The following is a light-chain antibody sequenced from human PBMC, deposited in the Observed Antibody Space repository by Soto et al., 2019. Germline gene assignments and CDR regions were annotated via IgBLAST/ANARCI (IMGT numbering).Light chain of an antibody. Sequence: QSVLTQPASPSGSPGQSITISCTGTSSDIGAYDYVSWFQQHPGKAPKLMISEVNNRPSGVSNRFSGSKSGNTAYLTISGLQVEDEAEYFCFSFTTTRTHVLGTGTKVTVL. V-gene: IGLV2-14*01. CDR3: FSFTTTRTHV. CDR2: EVN. J-gene: IGLJ1*01. CDR1: SSDIGAYDY.